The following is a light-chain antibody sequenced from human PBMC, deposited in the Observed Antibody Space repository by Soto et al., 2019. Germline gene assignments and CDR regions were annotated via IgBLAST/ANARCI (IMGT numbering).Light chain of an antibody. Sequence: DIQMTQSPSSLSASVEDRVIITCRASQSISNHLNWYQQKPGKAPKLLIFAASSLQSGVPSRFSGSGSGTDFTLTISSLQPEDFATYFCQQSYSTPRTFGQGTKVEIK. CDR3: QQSYSTPRT. V-gene: IGKV1-39*01. J-gene: IGKJ2*01. CDR2: AAS. CDR1: QSISNH.